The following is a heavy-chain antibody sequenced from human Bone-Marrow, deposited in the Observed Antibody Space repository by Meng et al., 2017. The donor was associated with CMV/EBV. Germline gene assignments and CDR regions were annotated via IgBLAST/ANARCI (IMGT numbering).Heavy chain of an antibody. J-gene: IGHJ3*02. V-gene: IGHV3-7*01. D-gene: IGHD5-12*01. CDR3: VTDQDRLGGI. CDR2: INLYGSEK. Sequence: GGSLRLSCAASGFTFSSYSMNWVRQAPGKGLEYLANINLYGSEKYYMDSVKGRFTISRDNAKNSLFPQMNSLRAEDTAVYYCVTDQDRLGGIWGQGTMVTVSS. CDR1: GFTFSSYS.